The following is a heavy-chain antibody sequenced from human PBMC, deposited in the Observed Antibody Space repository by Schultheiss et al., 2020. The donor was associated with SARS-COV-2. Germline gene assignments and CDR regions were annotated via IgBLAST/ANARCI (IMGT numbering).Heavy chain of an antibody. D-gene: IGHD4/OR15-4a*01. Sequence: GGSLRLSCAASGFTFSSYGMHWVRQAPGKGLEWVSYISSSGSTIYYADSVKGRFTISRDNAKNSLYLQMNSLRAEDTAVYYCARGGLRDAFDIWGQGTMVTVSS. CDR2: ISSSGSTI. J-gene: IGHJ3*02. V-gene: IGHV3-48*04. CDR3: ARGGLRDAFDI. CDR1: GFTFSSYG.